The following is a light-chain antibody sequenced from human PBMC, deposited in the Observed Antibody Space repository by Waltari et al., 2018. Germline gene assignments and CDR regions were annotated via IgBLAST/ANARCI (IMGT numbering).Light chain of an antibody. CDR2: DAS. V-gene: IGKV3-15*01. Sequence: EKVLTQSPAPLSVSPGEEVTLSCRASQSVANNLAWYQVRPGQAPRLVIYDASTRASAIPARFSGSGSETEFTLTISGLQSDDCALYYCQHYNAWYSFGQGTKLEI. CDR3: QHYNAWYS. J-gene: IGKJ2*03. CDR1: QSVANN.